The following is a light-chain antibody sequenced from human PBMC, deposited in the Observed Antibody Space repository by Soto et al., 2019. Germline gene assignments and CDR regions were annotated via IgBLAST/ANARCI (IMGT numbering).Light chain of an antibody. Sequence: EIVMTQSPATLSVSPLEIATLSCMASQNIRRNLAWYQQKPGQAPRLLIYHASTRATGIPARFSGSGSGTDFTLTISSLQVEDFAVYFCQQYDNRPPVTFGGGTKVDIK. J-gene: IGKJ4*01. CDR2: HAS. CDR3: QQYDNRPPVT. CDR1: QNIRRN. V-gene: IGKV3-15*01.